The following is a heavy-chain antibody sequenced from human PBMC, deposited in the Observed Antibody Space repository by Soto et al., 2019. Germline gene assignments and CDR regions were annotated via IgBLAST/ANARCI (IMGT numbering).Heavy chain of an antibody. J-gene: IGHJ6*02. D-gene: IGHD6-19*01. V-gene: IGHV1-69*13. Sequence: SVKVSCKASGGTFSSYAISWVRQAPGQGLEWMGGIIPIFGTANYAQKFQGRVTITADESTSTAYMELSSLRSEDTAVYYCARDKAAVAGTQSAAYYYYYGMDVWGQ. CDR3: ARDKAAVAGTQSAAYYYYYGMDV. CDR2: IIPIFGTA. CDR1: GGTFSSYA.